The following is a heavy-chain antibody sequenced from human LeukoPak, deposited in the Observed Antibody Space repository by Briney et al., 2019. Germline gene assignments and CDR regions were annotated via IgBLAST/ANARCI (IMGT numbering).Heavy chain of an antibody. CDR1: GYTFTSYD. D-gene: IGHD2-15*01. CDR2: MSPNSGDT. CDR3: ARAGCSGGSCYFMVY. Sequence: ASVKVSCKASGYTFTSYDFNWVRQATGQRPEWMGWMSPNSGDTGYAQKFQDRVTMTRNTSISTAYMELSSLRSDDTAVYYCARAGCSGGSCYFMVYWGQGTLVTVSS. J-gene: IGHJ4*02. V-gene: IGHV1-8*01.